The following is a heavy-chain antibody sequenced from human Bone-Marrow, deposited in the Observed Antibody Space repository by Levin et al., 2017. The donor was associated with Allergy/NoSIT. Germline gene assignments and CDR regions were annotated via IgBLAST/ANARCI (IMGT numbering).Heavy chain of an antibody. V-gene: IGHV3-74*01. CDR2: INGDGSAT. D-gene: IGHD1/OR15-1a*01. Sequence: LSLTCVASGFRFSPSWMHWVRQAPGKGLVWVSHINGDGSATSYADSVKGRFTISRDNAKNTLYLQMDSLRAEDTAVYYCVTFLVEHHWGQGALVTVSS. CDR1: GFRFSPSW. CDR3: VTFLVEHH. J-gene: IGHJ1*01.